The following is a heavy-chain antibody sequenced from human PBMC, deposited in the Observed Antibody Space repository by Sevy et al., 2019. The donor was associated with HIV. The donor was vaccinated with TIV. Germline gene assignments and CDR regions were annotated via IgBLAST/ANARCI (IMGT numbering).Heavy chain of an antibody. D-gene: IGHD2-15*01. V-gene: IGHV3-33*06. J-gene: IGHJ6*02. CDR2: IWYDGSN. CDR1: GFSFNTYG. Sequence: GGSLRLSCAASGFSFNTYGMHWVRQAPGKGLEWVAVIWYDGSNYADSVKGRFTISRDNSKNKLYLQMNSLRVEDTAVYYCAKSWGRICSGGSCVKAEYYYYGMDVWGQGTTVTVSS. CDR3: AKSWGRICSGGSCVKAEYYYYGMDV.